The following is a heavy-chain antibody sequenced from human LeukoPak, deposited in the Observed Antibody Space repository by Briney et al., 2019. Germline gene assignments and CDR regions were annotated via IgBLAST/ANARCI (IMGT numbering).Heavy chain of an antibody. CDR1: GYTFTSYY. J-gene: IGHJ4*02. CDR3: ARAGGVMITFGGVIAPLDY. CDR2: TNPSGGST. Sequence: ASVKVSCKASGYTFTSYYMHWVRQAPGQGLEWMGITNPSGGSTSYAQKFQGRVTMTRDTSTSTVYMELSSLRSEDTAVYYCARAGGVMITFGGVIAPLDYWGQGTLVTVSS. D-gene: IGHD3-16*02. V-gene: IGHV1-46*01.